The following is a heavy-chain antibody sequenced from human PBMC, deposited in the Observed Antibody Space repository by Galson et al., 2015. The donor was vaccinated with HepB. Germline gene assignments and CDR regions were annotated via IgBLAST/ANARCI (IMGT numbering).Heavy chain of an antibody. CDR2: IYWDDDK. V-gene: IGHV2-5*02. CDR1: GFSLSTSGVG. Sequence: PALVKPTQTLTLTCTFSGFSLSTSGVGVGWIRQPPGKALEWLALIYWDDDKRYSPSLKSRLTITKDTSKNQVVLTLTNTDLVDTATYYCAHRLERSNTWYGADFDYWGQGTLVTVSS. CDR3: AHRLERSNTWYGADFDY. J-gene: IGHJ4*02. D-gene: IGHD6-13*01.